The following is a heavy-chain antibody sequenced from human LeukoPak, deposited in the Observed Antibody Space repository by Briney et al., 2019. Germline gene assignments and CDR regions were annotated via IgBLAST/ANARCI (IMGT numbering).Heavy chain of an antibody. CDR3: ARDRAGQLDY. CDR2: INADNGNT. Sequence: VASVKVSCKASGYTFANFPVYWVRQAPGHRLEWMGWINADNGNTKYSQRFQGRTTITGDTSASTAYMELSGLRSEDTAVYFCARDRAGQLDYWGQGTLVAVSS. CDR1: GYTFANFP. V-gene: IGHV1-3*01. J-gene: IGHJ4*02. D-gene: IGHD1-1*01.